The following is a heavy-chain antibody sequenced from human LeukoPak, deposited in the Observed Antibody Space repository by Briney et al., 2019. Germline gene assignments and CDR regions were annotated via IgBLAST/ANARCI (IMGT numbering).Heavy chain of an antibody. Sequence: SETLSLTCTVSGGSISNYYWSWIRQPPGKGLEWIAYIYYSGSTNYNPSLKSRVTISVDTSKNQFSLNLSSVTAADTAVYYCARNYYDSSGRRYYYYYYMDVWGKGTTATVSS. CDR3: ARNYYDSSGRRYYYYYYMDV. V-gene: IGHV4-59*01. J-gene: IGHJ6*03. D-gene: IGHD3-22*01. CDR1: GGSISNYY. CDR2: IYYSGST.